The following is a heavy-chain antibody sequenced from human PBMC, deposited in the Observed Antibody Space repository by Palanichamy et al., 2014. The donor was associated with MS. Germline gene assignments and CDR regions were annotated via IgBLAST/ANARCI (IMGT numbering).Heavy chain of an antibody. J-gene: IGHJ3*01. Sequence: QVQLVESGGGVVQPGRSLRLSCAASGFTFNRYPMYWVRQAPGKGLEWLAVISYDATNKYYAASVKGRFTISRDNSKRTLYLQINGLRPDDTAVYYCARDLVAIAPEGVLDLWGQGTIVTVSS. V-gene: IGHV3-30-3*01. CDR2: ISYDATNK. CDR3: ARDLVAIAPEGVLDL. CDR1: GFTFNRYP. D-gene: IGHD1-14*01.